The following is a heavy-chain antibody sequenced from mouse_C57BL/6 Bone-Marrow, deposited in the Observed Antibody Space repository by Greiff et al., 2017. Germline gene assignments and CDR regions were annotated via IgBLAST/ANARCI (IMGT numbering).Heavy chain of an antibody. CDR2: ISDGGSYT. CDR3: ARDLHYYGSSYLAY. J-gene: IGHJ3*01. D-gene: IGHD1-1*01. CDR1: GFTFSSYA. V-gene: IGHV5-4*01. Sequence: EVKLVESGGGLVKPGGSLKLSCAASGFTFSSYAMSRVRQTPEKRLEWVATISDGGSYTYYPDNVKGRFTISRDNAKNNLYLQMSHLKSEDTAMYSCARDLHYYGSSYLAYWGQGTLVTVSA.